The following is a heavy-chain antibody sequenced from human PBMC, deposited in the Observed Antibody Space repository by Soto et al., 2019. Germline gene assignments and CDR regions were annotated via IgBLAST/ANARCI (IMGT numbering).Heavy chain of an antibody. J-gene: IGHJ6*02. V-gene: IGHV4-30-2*01. CDR1: GGSISSGGYS. CDR2: IYHSGSA. Sequence: QLQLQESGSGLVKPSQTLSLTCAVSGGSISSGGYSWTWIRQPPGKGLEWIGYIYHSGSAYYNPSLKSRVTISVDRSKNQFSMKLSSVTAADTAVYYCARAHYGDYGYGMDVWGQGTTVTVSS. CDR3: ARAHYGDYGYGMDV. D-gene: IGHD4-17*01.